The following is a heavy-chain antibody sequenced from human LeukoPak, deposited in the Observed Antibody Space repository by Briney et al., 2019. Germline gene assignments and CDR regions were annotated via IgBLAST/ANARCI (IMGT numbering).Heavy chain of an antibody. J-gene: IGHJ5*02. CDR3: AYLTRPWGWFDP. D-gene: IGHD3-16*01. Sequence: SESLSLTCAVSGGSISSYDWSWVRQPPGKGLEWVGSIYFSGGSNYNPSLKSRDTITLDTSQNQFSLKLSSVTAEDTAVYYCAYLTRPWGWFDPWGQGTLVTVSS. V-gene: IGHV4-59*08. CDR2: IYFSGGS. CDR1: GGSISSYD.